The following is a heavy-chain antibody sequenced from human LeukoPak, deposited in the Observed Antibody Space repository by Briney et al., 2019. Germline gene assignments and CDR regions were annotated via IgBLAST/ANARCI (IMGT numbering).Heavy chain of an antibody. V-gene: IGHV4-30-2*01. Sequence: SETLSLTCAVSGGSISSGGYSWSWIRQPPGKGLEWIGYIYHSGSTYYNPSLKSRVTISVDRSKNQFSLKLSSVTAADTAVYYCARVARRPTSWFDPWGQGTLVTVSS. CDR1: GGSISSGGYS. J-gene: IGHJ5*02. CDR3: ARVARRPTSWFDP. CDR2: IYHSGST.